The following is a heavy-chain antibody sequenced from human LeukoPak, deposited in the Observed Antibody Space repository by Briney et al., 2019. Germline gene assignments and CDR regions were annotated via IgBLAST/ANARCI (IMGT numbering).Heavy chain of an antibody. V-gene: IGHV3-23*01. D-gene: IGHD3-10*02. J-gene: IGHJ4*02. CDR1: GSTFSSYA. CDR2: ISGGVGST. CDR3: AKGNTMYTAYYFDY. Sequence: GGSLRLSCAASGSTFSSYAMSWVRQAPGKGLEWVSVISGGVGSTSYADSVKGRFTISRDNSKNTLYLQMNSLRAEDTAVYYCAKGNTMYTAYYFDYWGQGTLVIVSS.